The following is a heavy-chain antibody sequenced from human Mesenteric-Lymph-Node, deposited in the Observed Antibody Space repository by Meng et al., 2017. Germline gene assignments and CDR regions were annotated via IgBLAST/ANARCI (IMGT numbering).Heavy chain of an antibody. D-gene: IGHD2-21*02. J-gene: IGHJ4*02. CDR2: ITSSGNTI. Sequence: SLKISCAASGFTFSDFYMSWIREAPGKGLEWVSYITSSGNTIYYADSVKGRFTITRDNAKNSLFLQMNSLRAEDTAVYYCARGFVVVTAMLDYWGQGTLVTVSS. CDR1: GFTFSDFY. CDR3: ARGFVVVTAMLDY. V-gene: IGHV3-11*04.